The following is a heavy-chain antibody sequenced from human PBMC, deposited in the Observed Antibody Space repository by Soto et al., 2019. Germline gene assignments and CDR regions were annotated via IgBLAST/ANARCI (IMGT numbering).Heavy chain of an antibody. J-gene: IGHJ4*02. CDR1: GCTCGNLA. CDR3: AKGREILRYFDWLFDSALAFDY. Sequence: GGSLRLSWAAAGCTCGNLAMSWIRQAPGKGLEWVSAISGSGGSTYYADSVKGRFTISRDNSKNTLYPQMNSLRAEDTAVYYCAKGREILRYFDWLFDSALAFDYWGQGTLVTVSS. D-gene: IGHD3-9*01. CDR2: ISGSGGST. V-gene: IGHV3-23*01.